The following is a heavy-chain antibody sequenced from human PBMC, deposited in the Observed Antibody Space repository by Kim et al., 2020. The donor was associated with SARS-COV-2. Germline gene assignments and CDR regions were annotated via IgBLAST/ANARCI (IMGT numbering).Heavy chain of an antibody. CDR3: ARPVAAAGTGNGKDDVDY. J-gene: IGHJ4*02. D-gene: IGHD6-13*01. Sequence: KSRVTISVDTSKNQFSLKLSSVTAADTAVYYCARPVAAAGTGNGKDDVDYWGQGTLVTVSS. V-gene: IGHV4-39*01.